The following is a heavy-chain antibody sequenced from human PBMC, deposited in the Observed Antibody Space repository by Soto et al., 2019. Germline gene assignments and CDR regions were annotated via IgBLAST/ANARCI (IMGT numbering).Heavy chain of an antibody. CDR3: ARDEGDGYNYFDY. J-gene: IGHJ4*02. CDR1: GGTFSSYT. CDR2: IIPILGIA. V-gene: IGHV1-69*08. D-gene: IGHD5-12*01. Sequence: QVQLVQSGAEVKKPGSSVKVSCKASGGTFSSYTISWVRQAPGQGLEWMGRIIPILGIANYAQKFQGRVPXTXDXCTSTAYMELSSLRSEDTAVYYCARDEGDGYNYFDYWGQGTLVTVSS.